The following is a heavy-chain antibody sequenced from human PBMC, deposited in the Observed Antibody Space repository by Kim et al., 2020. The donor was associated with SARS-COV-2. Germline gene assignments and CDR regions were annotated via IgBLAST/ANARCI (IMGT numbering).Heavy chain of an antibody. Sequence: GGSLRLSCAASGFTFSTYWMSWVRQAPGKGLEWVANIKEDGGEQYYGDSVKGRFTISRDNAKNSLFLQMNSLRVEDTAVYYCARGKWGDCPDDYWGQGT. CDR3: ARGKWGDCPDDY. V-gene: IGHV3-7*01. CDR1: GFTFSTYW. J-gene: IGHJ4*02. D-gene: IGHD2-21*02. CDR2: IKEDGGEQ.